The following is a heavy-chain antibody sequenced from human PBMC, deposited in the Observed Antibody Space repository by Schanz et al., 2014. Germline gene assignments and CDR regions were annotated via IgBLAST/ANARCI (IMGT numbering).Heavy chain of an antibody. CDR1: GITLSGYG. J-gene: IGHJ4*03. D-gene: IGHD5-12*01. CDR2: ISFDGRNT. V-gene: IGHV3-30*18. Sequence: LRLSCAASGITLSGYGLHLVLQAPGKGLEWVGFISFDGRNTGYAHSVKGRFSISRDNSKNKVNLQMNSLRAEDTAVQYSAKEYHEVAPDGSLFDYWRELTLV. CDR3: AKEYHEVAPDGSLFDY.